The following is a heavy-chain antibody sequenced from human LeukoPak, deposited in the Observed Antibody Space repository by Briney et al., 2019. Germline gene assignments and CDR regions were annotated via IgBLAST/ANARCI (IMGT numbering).Heavy chain of an antibody. V-gene: IGHV1-8*03. CDR1: GYTFTSYD. Sequence: ASVKVSCKASGYTFTSYDINWVRQATGQGLEWMGWMNPNSGNTGYAQKFQGRVTITRNTSISTAYMELSSLRSEDTAVYYCARVGRGPLYGVSYSFDYWGQGTLVTVSS. CDR2: MNPNSGNT. CDR3: ARVGRGPLYGVSYSFDY. D-gene: IGHD4/OR15-4a*01. J-gene: IGHJ4*02.